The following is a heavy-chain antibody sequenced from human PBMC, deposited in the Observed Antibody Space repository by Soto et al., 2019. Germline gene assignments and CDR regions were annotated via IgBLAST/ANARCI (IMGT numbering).Heavy chain of an antibody. D-gene: IGHD3-10*01. V-gene: IGHV4-59*01. J-gene: IGHJ4*02. CDR2: IYYSGST. CDR3: ARVVRGALTGTFDY. Sequence: SETLSLTCTVSGGSISSYYWSWIRQPPGKGLEWIGYIYYSGSTNYNPSLKSRVTISVDTSKNQFSLKLSSVTAADTAVYYCARVVRGALTGTFDYWGQGTLVTVSS. CDR1: GGSISSYY.